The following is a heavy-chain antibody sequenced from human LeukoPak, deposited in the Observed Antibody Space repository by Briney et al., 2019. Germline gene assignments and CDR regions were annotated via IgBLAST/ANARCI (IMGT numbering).Heavy chain of an antibody. J-gene: IGHJ4*02. V-gene: IGHV1-69*13. CDR3: ASVTNYYYDSSGYYDY. CDR1: GGTFSSYA. Sequence: SVKVSXKASGGTFSSYAISWVRQAPGQGLEWMGGIIPIFGTANYAQKFQGRVTITADESTSTAYMELSSLRSEDTAVYYCASVTNYYYDSSGYYDYWGQGTLVTVSS. CDR2: IIPIFGTA. D-gene: IGHD3-22*01.